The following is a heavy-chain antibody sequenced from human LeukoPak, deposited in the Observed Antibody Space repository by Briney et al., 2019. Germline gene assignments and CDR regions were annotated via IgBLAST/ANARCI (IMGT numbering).Heavy chain of an antibody. CDR2: IYHSGST. V-gene: IGHV4-30-2*05. J-gene: IGHJ3*02. CDR1: GGSISSGGYS. CDR3: ARGVGYSSSWYAFDI. D-gene: IGHD6-13*01. Sequence: SETLSLTCAVSGGSISSGGYSWSWIRQPPGKGLEWIGYIYHSGSTYYNPSLKSRVTISVDTSKNQFSLKLSSVTAADTAVYYCARGVGYSSSWYAFDIWGQGTMVTVSS.